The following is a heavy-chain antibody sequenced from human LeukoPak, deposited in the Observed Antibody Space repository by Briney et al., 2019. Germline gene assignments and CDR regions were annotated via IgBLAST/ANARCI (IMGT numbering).Heavy chain of an antibody. CDR2: IYSGGST. Sequence: PGGSLRLSCAASGFTVSSNYVSWGRQAPGKGLEWVSVIYSGGSTYYTDSVKGRFTVSRDNSKNTLYLQLNSLRTEDTAVYYCVKGGDYLEYWGQGTLVTVSS. J-gene: IGHJ4*02. CDR3: VKGGDYLEY. V-gene: IGHV3-53*05. CDR1: GFTVSSNY.